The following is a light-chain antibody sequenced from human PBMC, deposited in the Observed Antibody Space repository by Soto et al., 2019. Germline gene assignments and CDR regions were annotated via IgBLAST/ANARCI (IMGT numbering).Light chain of an antibody. CDR2: KAY. CDR1: QSLNNW. Sequence: DIQMTQSPSTLSASVGDRVSITCRASQSLNNWLAWYQQKPGKAPKLLIYKAYSLESGVPSRFSGSGSGTEFTLTISSLQPDDFATYYCQQYNSYSWTFGQGTKVDIK. V-gene: IGKV1-5*03. CDR3: QQYNSYSWT. J-gene: IGKJ1*01.